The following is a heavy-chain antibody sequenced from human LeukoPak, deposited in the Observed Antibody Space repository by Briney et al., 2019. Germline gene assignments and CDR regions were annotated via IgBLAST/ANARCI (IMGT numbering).Heavy chain of an antibody. D-gene: IGHD3-10*01. CDR2: INWNGGST. Sequence: GGSLRLSCAASGFTFDDYGVSWVRQAPGKGLEWVSGINWNGGSTGYADSVKGRFTISRDNAKNSLYLQMNSLRAEDTALYHCARAGYYYGSGSFGVWGQGTLVTVSS. V-gene: IGHV3-20*01. CDR3: ARAGYYYGSGSFGV. J-gene: IGHJ4*02. CDR1: GFTFDDYG.